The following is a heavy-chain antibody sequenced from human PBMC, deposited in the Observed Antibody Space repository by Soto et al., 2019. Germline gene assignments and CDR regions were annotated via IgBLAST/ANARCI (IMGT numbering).Heavy chain of an antibody. V-gene: IGHV3-23*01. CDR1: GFTFPNCA. Sequence: EVQLLESGGGLVQPGGSLRLSCAASGFTFPNCAMSWVRQAPGKGLEWVSTISGSGGGTYYTDSVKGRFTISRDNSKNTLYLQVNSLRAEDTAIYYCAKGSVVGADYSYGMDVWGQGTTVTVSS. CDR3: AKGSVVGADYSYGMDV. J-gene: IGHJ6*02. CDR2: ISGSGGGT. D-gene: IGHD2-2*01.